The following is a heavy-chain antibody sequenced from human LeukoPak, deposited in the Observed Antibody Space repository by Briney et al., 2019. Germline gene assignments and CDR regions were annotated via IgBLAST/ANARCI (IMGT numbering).Heavy chain of an antibody. Sequence: PGGFLRLSCAASGFTFSTYSMNWVRQAPGKGLEWVSSISSGSTYMYYADSLKGRFTISRDNAKNSLYLQMNSLRAEDTAVYYCARDSDKVATLDYWGQGTLVTVSS. CDR1: GFTFSTYS. D-gene: IGHD5-12*01. CDR3: ARDSDKVATLDY. J-gene: IGHJ4*02. V-gene: IGHV3-21*01. CDR2: ISSGSTYM.